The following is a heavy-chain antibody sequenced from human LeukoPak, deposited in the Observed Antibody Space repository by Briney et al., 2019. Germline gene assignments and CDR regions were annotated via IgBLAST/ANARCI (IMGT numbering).Heavy chain of an antibody. CDR1: GXRFSGYW. CDR2: INPDGSGK. J-gene: IGHJ4*02. Sequence: SGGSLRLSCEASGXRFSGYWLNWVRQAPGQGLEWVANINPDGSGKYYVDSVKGRFTISRDDAKNSLYLQMNSLRAEDTAVYYCAGGANWGQGTPVTVSS. V-gene: IGHV3-7*04. CDR3: AGGAN.